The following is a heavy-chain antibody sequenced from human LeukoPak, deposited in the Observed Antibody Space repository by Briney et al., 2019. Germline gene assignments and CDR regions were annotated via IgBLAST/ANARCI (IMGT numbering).Heavy chain of an antibody. D-gene: IGHD6-6*01. CDR3: ARDVEYSNIYFYYYIDV. J-gene: IGHJ6*03. V-gene: IGHV3-20*04. Sequence: ETLSLTCTVSGGSISSYYWSWIRQPPGKGLEWVSAINWNGASTGYADSVKGRFTISRDNAKNSLYLQMNSLSAEDTALYFCARDVEYSNIYFYYYIDVWGKGTTVTVSS. CDR1: GGSISSYY. CDR2: INWNGAST.